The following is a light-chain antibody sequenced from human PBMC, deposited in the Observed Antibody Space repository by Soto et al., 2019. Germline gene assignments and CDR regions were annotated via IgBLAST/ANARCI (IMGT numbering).Light chain of an antibody. CDR2: DVS. Sequence: QSALTQPRSVSGSPGQSVTISCTGTSSDVGGYNYVSWYQQHPGKDPKLMIYDVSKRPSGVPDRFSGSKSGNTASLTISGLQAEDEADYYCCSYAGSYGVFGGGTKLTVL. CDR1: SSDVGGYNY. J-gene: IGLJ3*02. V-gene: IGLV2-11*01. CDR3: CSYAGSYGV.